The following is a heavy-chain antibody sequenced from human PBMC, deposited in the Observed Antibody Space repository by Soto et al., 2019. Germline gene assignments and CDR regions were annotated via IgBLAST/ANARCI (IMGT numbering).Heavy chain of an antibody. V-gene: IGHV3-30*18. D-gene: IGHD2-8*01. J-gene: IGHJ6*02. Sequence: GGSLRLSCAASGFTFSSYGMHWVRQAPGKGLEWVAVISYDGSNKYYADSVKGRFTISRDNSKNTLYLQMNSLRAEDTAVYYCAKAQFPYCTNGVCYSFWYGMDVWGQGTTVTVSS. CDR2: ISYDGSNK. CDR1: GFTFSSYG. CDR3: AKAQFPYCTNGVCYSFWYGMDV.